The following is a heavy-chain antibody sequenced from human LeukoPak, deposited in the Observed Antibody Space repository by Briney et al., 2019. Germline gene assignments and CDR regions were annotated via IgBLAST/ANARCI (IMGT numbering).Heavy chain of an antibody. Sequence: GGSLRLSCAASGFTFYNAWMNWVRQAPGKGLEWVGRIKSKTDGGTTDYAAPVKGRFTISRDDSKNTLYLQMNSLKTEDTAVYFCTTIPLGYCSSSSCYSYFDYWGQGTLVTVSS. CDR3: TTIPLGYCSSSSCYSYFDY. CDR2: IKSKTDGGTT. V-gene: IGHV3-15*01. CDR1: GFTFYNAW. D-gene: IGHD2-2*02. J-gene: IGHJ4*02.